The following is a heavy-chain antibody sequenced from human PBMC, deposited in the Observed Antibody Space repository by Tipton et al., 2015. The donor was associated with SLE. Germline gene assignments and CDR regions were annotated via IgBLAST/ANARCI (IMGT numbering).Heavy chain of an antibody. CDR3: AKYITSWSNT. D-gene: IGHD2-2*01. CDR1: EYIFTGFF. J-gene: IGHJ5*02. Sequence: QSGPEVKKPGASVKVSCKASEYIFTGFFLHWVRQAPGQGLEWVGRIDPNSGATNYAQKFQGRVTMTRDTSITTAFMELNSLRSDDTAVYFCAKYITSWSNTWGQGTLVTVSS. V-gene: IGHV1-2*06. CDR2: IDPNSGAT.